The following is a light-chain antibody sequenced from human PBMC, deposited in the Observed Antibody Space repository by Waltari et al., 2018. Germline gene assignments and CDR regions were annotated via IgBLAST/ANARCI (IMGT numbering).Light chain of an antibody. J-gene: IGKJ4*01. Sequence: DIVMTQSPDSLAVSLGERATITCRSRQRVLNRETKKSYLAWYQQKSGQTPKLLIYWASTRESGVPDRFSGSGSGTDFTLTITSLQAEDVAVYYCQQYYSTVTFGGGTKVEIK. CDR3: QQYYSTVT. CDR1: QRVLNRETKKSY. V-gene: IGKV4-1*01. CDR2: WAS.